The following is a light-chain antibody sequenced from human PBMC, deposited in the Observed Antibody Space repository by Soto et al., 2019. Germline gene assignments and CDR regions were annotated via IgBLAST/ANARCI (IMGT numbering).Light chain of an antibody. J-gene: IGLJ2*01. Sequence: QSVLPQPPSASGTPGQRVPISCSGSSYNIGSNYVYWYQQLPGTAPKLLIYSNNQRPSGVPDRFSGSKSGTSASLAISGLRSEDEADYYCAAWDDSLSGVVFGGGTKLTVL. CDR1: SYNIGSNY. V-gene: IGLV1-47*02. CDR2: SNN. CDR3: AAWDDSLSGVV.